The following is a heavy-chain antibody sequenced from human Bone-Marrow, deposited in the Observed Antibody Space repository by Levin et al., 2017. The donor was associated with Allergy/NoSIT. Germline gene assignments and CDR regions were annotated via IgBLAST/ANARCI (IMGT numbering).Heavy chain of an antibody. CDR1: GFPFSSYG. CDR2: IWYDGSNK. Sequence: LSLTCAASGFPFSSYGMHWVRQAPGKGLEWVAVIWYDGSNKYYADSVKGRFTISRDNSKNTLYLQMNSLRAEDTAVYYCAREPPRVRGGYYYYYGMDVWGQGTTVTVSS. D-gene: IGHD3-10*01. CDR3: AREPPRVRGGYYYYYGMDV. J-gene: IGHJ6*02. V-gene: IGHV3-33*01.